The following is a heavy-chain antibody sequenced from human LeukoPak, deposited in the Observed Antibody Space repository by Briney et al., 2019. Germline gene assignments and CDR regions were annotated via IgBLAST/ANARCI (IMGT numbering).Heavy chain of an antibody. D-gene: IGHD3-9*01. V-gene: IGHV3-23*01. CDR1: GFTFSQYT. Sequence: GGSLRLSCAASGFTFSQYTMSWVRQAPGKGLEGVSAIFGGGETTFYADSVKGRFTISRDNSKNIMYLQMNSLRVEDTAVYYCAKDRWILRFFDWLLSNWGQGTPVTVSS. J-gene: IGHJ4*02. CDR2: IFGGGETT. CDR3: AKDRWILRFFDWLLSN.